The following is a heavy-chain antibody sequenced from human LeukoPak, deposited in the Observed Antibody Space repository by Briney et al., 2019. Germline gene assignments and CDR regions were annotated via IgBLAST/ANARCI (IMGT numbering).Heavy chain of an antibody. CDR3: AARAGYASSWSSPPTFYSEK. CDR2: ISHRGFT. D-gene: IGHD6-13*01. Sequence: SETLSLTCAVYGGSFSGYYWSWIRQPPGKGLEWIGEISHRGFTNYNPSLKSRVAISADTSKNQISLKLRSVTAADTAVYYCAARAGYASSWSSPPTFYSEKWGQGSLVTVSS. J-gene: IGHJ4*01. V-gene: IGHV4-34*01. CDR1: GGSFSGYY.